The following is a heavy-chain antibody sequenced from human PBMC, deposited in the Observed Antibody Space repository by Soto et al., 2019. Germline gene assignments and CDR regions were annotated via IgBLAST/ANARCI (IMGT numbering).Heavy chain of an antibody. J-gene: IGHJ2*01. D-gene: IGHD7-27*01. CDR3: ARSLGIWYFDL. Sequence: SSETLSLTCAVYGGSFSGYYWSWIRQPPGKGLEWIGEINHSGSTNYNPSLKSRVTISVDTSKNQFSLKLSPVTAADTAVYYCARSLGIWYFDLWGRGTLVT. CDR1: GGSFSGYY. CDR2: INHSGST. V-gene: IGHV4-34*01.